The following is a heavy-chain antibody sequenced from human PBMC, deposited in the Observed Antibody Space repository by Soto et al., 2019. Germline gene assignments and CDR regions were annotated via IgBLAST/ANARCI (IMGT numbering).Heavy chain of an antibody. V-gene: IGHV4-31*03. CDR1: GGSVNTGGYY. D-gene: IGHD4-17*01. Sequence: QVHLQESGPGLVKPSETLSLTCSVSGGSVNTGGYYWSWIRQIPGKGLEWMGYVYYTGGTYYNPSLRGRVSTSVEPPHNTSENHFSLKLTSVTAADTAVYYCARVPDGDYERHFDVWGRGTLVIVSS. CDR3: ARVPDGDYERHFDV. J-gene: IGHJ2*01. CDR2: VYYTGGT.